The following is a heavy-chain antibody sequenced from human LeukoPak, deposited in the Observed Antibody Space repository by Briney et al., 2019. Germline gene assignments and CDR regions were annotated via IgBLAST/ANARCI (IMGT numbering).Heavy chain of an antibody. D-gene: IGHD3-22*01. CDR1: GGSISNNY. Sequence: SETPSLTCTVSGGSISNNYWSWIRQPPGKGLEWIGYIYYSGSTNYNPSLKSRVLISVDTSRNQFSLKLTSATAADTAVYYCARGGSAYSLDYWGQGTLVTVSS. CDR2: IYYSGST. CDR3: ARGGSAYSLDY. J-gene: IGHJ4*02. V-gene: IGHV4-59*08.